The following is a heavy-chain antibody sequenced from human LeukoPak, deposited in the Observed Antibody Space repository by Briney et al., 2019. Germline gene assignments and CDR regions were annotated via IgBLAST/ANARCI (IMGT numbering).Heavy chain of an antibody. CDR2: ISSSSSYI. CDR3: AKDQSHSSGNY. V-gene: IGHV3-21*04. J-gene: IGHJ4*02. D-gene: IGHD3-22*01. CDR1: GFTFSSYS. Sequence: PGGSLRLSCAASGFTFSSYSMNWVRQASGKGLEWVSSISSSSSYIYYADSVKGRFTISRDNSKNTLYLQMNSLRAEDTAVYYCAKDQSHSSGNYWGQGTLVTVSS.